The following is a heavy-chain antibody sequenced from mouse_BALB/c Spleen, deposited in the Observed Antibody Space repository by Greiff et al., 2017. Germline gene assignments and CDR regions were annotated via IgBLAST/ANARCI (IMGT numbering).Heavy chain of an antibody. Sequence: LVESGAELVRPGTSVKVSCKASGYAFTNYLIEWVKQRPGQGLEWIGVINPGSGGTNYNEKFKGKATLTADKSSSTAYMQLSSLTSDDSAVYFCALITTVVPTYFDYWGQGTTLTVSS. CDR2: INPGSGGT. J-gene: IGHJ2*01. D-gene: IGHD1-1*01. CDR3: ALITTVVPTYFDY. CDR1: GYAFTNYL. V-gene: IGHV1-54*03.